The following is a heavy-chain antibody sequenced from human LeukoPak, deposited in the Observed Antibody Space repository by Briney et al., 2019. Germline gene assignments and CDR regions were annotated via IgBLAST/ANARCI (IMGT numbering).Heavy chain of an antibody. CDR2: IKEDGSEE. CDR1: GFTFTDFW. J-gene: IGHJ4*02. D-gene: IGHD2-2*01. Sequence: PGGSLRLSCVASGFTFTDFWINWVRQAPGKGLEWVANIKEDGSEEHYLDSVKGRFTISTDKAKNTLYLQMNSLRAEDTAVYYCAKQVRADGGAGDYFDYWGQGTLVTVSS. V-gene: IGHV3-7*01. CDR3: AKQVRADGGAGDYFDY.